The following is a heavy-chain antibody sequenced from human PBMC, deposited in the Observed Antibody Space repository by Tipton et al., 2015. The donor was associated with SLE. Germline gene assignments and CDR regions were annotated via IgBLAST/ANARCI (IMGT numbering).Heavy chain of an antibody. CDR2: IFYSGST. J-gene: IGHJ5*02. CDR3: ARQPGTSMDDNWFDP. Sequence: TLSLTCIVSGDSISSRSYHWGWIRQPPGKGLEWIGSIFYSGSTSYNPSLQSRVTISVDTSKNQFSLRLSSVTAADTAVYYCARQPGTSMDDNWFDPWGQGTLVTVSS. CDR1: GDSISSRSYH. D-gene: IGHD1-1*01. V-gene: IGHV4-39*01.